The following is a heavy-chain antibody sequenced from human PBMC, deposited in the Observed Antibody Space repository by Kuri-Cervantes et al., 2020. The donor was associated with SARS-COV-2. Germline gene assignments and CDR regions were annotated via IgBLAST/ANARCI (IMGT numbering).Heavy chain of an antibody. V-gene: IGHV4-59*01. Sequence: SETLSLTCGVSGYAIASGYHWGWIRQPPGKGLEWIGYIYYSGSTNYNPSLKSRVTISVDTSKNQFSLKLSSVTAADTAVYYCARDLRNTVVTPNYYYYYYMDVWGKGTTVTVSS. CDR1: GYAIASGYH. CDR2: IYYSGST. J-gene: IGHJ6*03. D-gene: IGHD4-23*01. CDR3: ARDLRNTVVTPNYYYYYYMDV.